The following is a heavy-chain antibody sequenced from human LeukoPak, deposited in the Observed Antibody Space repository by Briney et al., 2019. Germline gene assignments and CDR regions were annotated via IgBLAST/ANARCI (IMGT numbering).Heavy chain of an antibody. J-gene: IGHJ4*02. CDR3: AKVSGSSKSSLDY. Sequence: PGGSLRLSCAASGFTFSNYAMNWVRQAPGKGLEWVSGISGSGGGTSYADSVKGRFTISRDNSENTLYLQMNSLRAEDTAIFYCAKVSGSSKSSLDYWGQGTLVTLST. CDR2: ISGSGGGT. D-gene: IGHD2-2*01. CDR1: GFTFSNYA. V-gene: IGHV3-23*01.